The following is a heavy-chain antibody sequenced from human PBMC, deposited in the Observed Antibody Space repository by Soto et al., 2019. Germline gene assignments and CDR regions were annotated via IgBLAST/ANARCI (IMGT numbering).Heavy chain of an antibody. CDR1: GFTFSSYG. J-gene: IGHJ4*02. CDR2: ISYDGSNK. V-gene: IGHV3-30*18. CDR3: AKDQIDYGDNLYYFDY. D-gene: IGHD4-17*01. Sequence: PGGSLRLSCAASGFTFSSYGMHWVRQAPGKGLEWVAVISYDGSNKYYADSVKGRFTISRDNSKNTLYLQMNSLRAEDTAVYYCAKDQIDYGDNLYYFDYWGQGT.